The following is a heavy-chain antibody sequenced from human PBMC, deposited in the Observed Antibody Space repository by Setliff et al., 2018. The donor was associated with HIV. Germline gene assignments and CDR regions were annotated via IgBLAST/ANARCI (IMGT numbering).Heavy chain of an antibody. J-gene: IGHJ6*02. D-gene: IGHD6-6*01. CDR2: LYPDDSDT. CDR1: GYNFANYW. Sequence: GESLKISCKGSGYNFANYWIAWVRQMPVKGLEWMGILYPDDSDTRYSPSFQGQVTMSVDKTMRTAYLQWNSLKASDTALYYCARGSSSTNYYYYGLDVWGQGTTVTV. V-gene: IGHV5-51*01. CDR3: ARGSSSTNYYYYGLDV.